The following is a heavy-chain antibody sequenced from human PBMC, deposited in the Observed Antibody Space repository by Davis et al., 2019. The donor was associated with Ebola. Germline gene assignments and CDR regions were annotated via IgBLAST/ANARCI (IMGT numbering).Heavy chain of an antibody. CDR3: TTGAYYDSSAQNN. J-gene: IGHJ4*02. V-gene: IGHV3-15*01. D-gene: IGHD3-22*01. CDR2: IKSKTDGWTT. CDR1: GFTFSNAW. Sequence: GESLKSSCAASGFTFSNAWMSWVRQAPGKGLEWVGRIKSKTDGWTTDYAGPVKGRFTISRDDSKNRLYLQMNSLKTEDTAVYYCTTGAYYDSSAQNNWGQGTLVTVSS.